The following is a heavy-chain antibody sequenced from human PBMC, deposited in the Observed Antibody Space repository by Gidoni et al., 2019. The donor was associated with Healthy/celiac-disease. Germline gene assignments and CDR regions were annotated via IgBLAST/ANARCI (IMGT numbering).Heavy chain of an antibody. D-gene: IGHD5-12*01. Sequence: EVQLVESGGGLVKPGGSLRLSCAASGFTFSSYSMNWVRQAPGKGLEWVSSISSSSSYIYYADSVKGRFTISRDNAKNSLYLQMNSLRAEDTAVYYCARVPEPDYSQGYYYYMDVWGKGTTVTVSS. CDR1: GFTFSSYS. J-gene: IGHJ6*03. V-gene: IGHV3-21*01. CDR2: ISSSSSYI. CDR3: ARVPEPDYSQGYYYYMDV.